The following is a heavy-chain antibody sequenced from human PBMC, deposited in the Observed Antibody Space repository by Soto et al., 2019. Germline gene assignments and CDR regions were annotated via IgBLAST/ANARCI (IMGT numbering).Heavy chain of an antibody. D-gene: IGHD3-3*01. V-gene: IGHV2-5*02. CDR1: GFSLTTSGVG. J-gene: IGHJ4*02. Sequence: QITLNESGPTQVKPRQTLTLTCTFSGFSLTTSGVGVGWIRQSPGKAPEWPALTYWDDDKRYSPSLKSRLTITKDTSKNQVVLTMADLDPADTATYYCAHRVLRTVFGLVTTTAIYFDFWGQGTPVAVSS. CDR2: TYWDDDK. CDR3: AHRVLRTVFGLVTTTAIYFDF.